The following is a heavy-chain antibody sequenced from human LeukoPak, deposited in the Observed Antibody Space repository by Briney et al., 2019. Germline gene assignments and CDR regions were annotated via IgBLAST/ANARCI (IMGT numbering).Heavy chain of an antibody. CDR1: GFTFSDYA. D-gene: IGHD6-6*01. Sequence: GGSLRLSCAASGFTFSDYAMTWVRQAPGEGLEWVSAISGSGGSTYYADSVKGRFAISRDNSKNTGYLQLNSLRAEDTALYYCAKGSRSNGYYIDYWGQGTLVTVSS. J-gene: IGHJ4*02. V-gene: IGHV3-23*01. CDR2: ISGSGGST. CDR3: AKGSRSNGYYIDY.